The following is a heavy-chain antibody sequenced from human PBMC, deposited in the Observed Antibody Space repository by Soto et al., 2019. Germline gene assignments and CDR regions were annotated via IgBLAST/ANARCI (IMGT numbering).Heavy chain of an antibody. CDR2: ISYDGSNK. Sequence: SVGSLRLSCAASGFTFSSHGIHWVRQAPGKGLEWVAVISYDGSNKYYADSVKGRFTISRDNSKNTLYLQMNSLRAEDTAVYYCAKVISPTPESGYSSGWYGRGVDHWGQGTLVTVSS. J-gene: IGHJ4*02. V-gene: IGHV3-30*18. CDR1: GFTFSSHG. D-gene: IGHD6-19*01. CDR3: AKVISPTPESGYSSGWYGRGVDH.